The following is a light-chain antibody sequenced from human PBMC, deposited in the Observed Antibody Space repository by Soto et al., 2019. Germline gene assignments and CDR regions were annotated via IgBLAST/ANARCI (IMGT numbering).Light chain of an antibody. CDR1: QDIRNY. J-gene: IGKJ5*01. Sequence: DIQMIQSPSSLSEPVGGRHTITCQASQDIRNYFNWYQQTLRKAPNLLIHDASNLETGVPSRLSGSGSGTGFTFTISSPQPEDIATYYCQQYSHLITFGQGTRLEIK. CDR2: DAS. CDR3: QQYSHLIT. V-gene: IGKV1-33*01.